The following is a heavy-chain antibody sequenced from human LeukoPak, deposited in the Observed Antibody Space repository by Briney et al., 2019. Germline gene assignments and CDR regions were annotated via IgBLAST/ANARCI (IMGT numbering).Heavy chain of an antibody. V-gene: IGHV4-34*01. CDR2: INQSGST. D-gene: IGHD3-10*01. J-gene: IGHJ5*02. CDR3: ARYQVNYYGSVFYNWFDP. CDR1: GGSLSGFY. Sequence: SETLSLTCAVYGGSLSGFYWSWIRQSPGKGLEWIGEINQSGSTNYNPSLKSRVTISVDTSKNQFSLKLSSVTAADTAVYYCARYQVNYYGSVFYNWFDPWGQGTLVTVSS.